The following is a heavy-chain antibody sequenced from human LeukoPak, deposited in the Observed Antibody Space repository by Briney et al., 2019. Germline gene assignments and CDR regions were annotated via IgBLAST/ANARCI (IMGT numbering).Heavy chain of an antibody. CDR2: MNPNSGNT. CDR3: ARGEDYFDY. J-gene: IGHJ4*02. CDR1: GGTFSSYA. V-gene: IGHV1-8*02. Sequence: ASVKVSCKASGGTFSSYAISWVRQATGQGLEWMGWMNPNSGNTGYAQKFQGRVTMTRNTSISTAYMELSSLRSEDTAVYYCARGEDYFDYWGQGTLVTVSS.